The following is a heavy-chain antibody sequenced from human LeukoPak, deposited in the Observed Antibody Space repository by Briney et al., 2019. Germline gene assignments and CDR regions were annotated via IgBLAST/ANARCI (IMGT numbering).Heavy chain of an antibody. Sequence: GASVKVSCKASGYTFTSYDINWVRQAPGQGLEWMGWVGPYHGNTTYAQKFQGRLAMTTDKSTTTAYMELRSLTSDDTALYYCAKNFRTLASRRTSPFDSWGQGTLVIVSS. CDR3: AKNFRTLASRRTSPFDS. J-gene: IGHJ4*02. V-gene: IGHV1-18*01. CDR2: VGPYHGNT. D-gene: IGHD6-6*01. CDR1: GYTFTSYD.